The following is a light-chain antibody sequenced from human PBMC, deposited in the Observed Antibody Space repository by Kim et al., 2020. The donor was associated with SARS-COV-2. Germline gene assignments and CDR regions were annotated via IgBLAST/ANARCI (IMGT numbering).Light chain of an antibody. CDR2: DVS. CDR1: SRDVGGYNY. V-gene: IGLV2-14*03. Sequence: SITITCTGPSRDVGGYNYVSWYQQHPGKAPNLLISDVSNRPSGVSNRFSGSKSGNTASLTISGLQAEDEADYYCSSYTGSSTICVFGTGTKVTVL. CDR3: SSYTGSSTICV. J-gene: IGLJ1*01.